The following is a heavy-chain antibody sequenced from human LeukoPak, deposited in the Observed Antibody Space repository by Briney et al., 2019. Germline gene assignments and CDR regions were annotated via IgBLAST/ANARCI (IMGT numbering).Heavy chain of an antibody. Sequence: ASVKVSCKASGYTFTSYAMNWVRQAPGQGPEWMGWINTNTGNPTYAQGFTGRFVFSLDTSVSTAYLQISSLKAEDTAVHFCAREYYSDSSAYLDAFDIWGQGTMVTVSS. V-gene: IGHV7-4-1*02. CDR2: INTNTGNP. J-gene: IGHJ3*02. D-gene: IGHD3-22*01. CDR3: AREYYSDSSAYLDAFDI. CDR1: GYTFTSYA.